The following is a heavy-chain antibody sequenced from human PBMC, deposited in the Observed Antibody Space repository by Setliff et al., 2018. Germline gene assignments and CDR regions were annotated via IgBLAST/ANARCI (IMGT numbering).Heavy chain of an antibody. V-gene: IGHV5-10-1*01. D-gene: IGHD3-10*01. CDR1: GYSFTSYW. Sequence: GESLKISCKGSGYSFTSYWISWVRQMPGKGLEWMGRIDPSDSYTNYSPSFQGHVTISADKSINTAYLQWSSLKASDTAMYYCARHESQYYYGSGSYYNAGYMDVWGKGTTVTVSS. J-gene: IGHJ6*03. CDR3: ARHESQYYYGSGSYYNAGYMDV. CDR2: IDPSDSYT.